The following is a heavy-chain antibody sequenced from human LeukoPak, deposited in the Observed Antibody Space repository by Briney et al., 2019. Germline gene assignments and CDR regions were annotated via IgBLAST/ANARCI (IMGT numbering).Heavy chain of an antibody. J-gene: IGHJ5*02. CDR2: ISGSGGST. CDR1: GFTFSSYA. D-gene: IGHD3-10*01. Sequence: PGGSLRLSCAASGFTFSSYAMSWVRQAPGKGLEWVSAISGSGGSTYYADSVKGRFTISRDNSKNTLYLQMNSLRAEDTAVYYCAKDPVRGYYCSGSYSWFDPWGQGTLVTVSS. V-gene: IGHV3-23*01. CDR3: AKDPVRGYYCSGSYSWFDP.